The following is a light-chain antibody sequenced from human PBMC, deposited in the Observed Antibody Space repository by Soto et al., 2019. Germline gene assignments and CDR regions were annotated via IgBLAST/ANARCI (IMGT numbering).Light chain of an antibody. CDR3: QQHAT. CDR2: GTS. Sequence: EIVLTQSPASLALSPGERATLSCRASLSVSGYLAWYQQRPNQAPRLLIHGTSNRATGIPPRFSGEGSGTDFTLTISSLEPEDTAVYYCQQHATFGQGTRLEIK. CDR1: LSVSGY. V-gene: IGKV3-11*01. J-gene: IGKJ5*01.